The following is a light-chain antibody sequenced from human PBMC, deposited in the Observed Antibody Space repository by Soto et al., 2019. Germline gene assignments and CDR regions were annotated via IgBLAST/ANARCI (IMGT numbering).Light chain of an antibody. CDR3: CSYVGSYSYV. J-gene: IGLJ1*01. Sequence: QSALTQPRSVSGSPGQSVTVSCIGTSSDVGGYNSVSWYQEHPGKAPKLMIYDVIKRPSGVPDRFSGSKSGNTASLTISGLLAEDEADHYCCSYVGSYSYVFGTGTKVTVL. V-gene: IGLV2-11*01. CDR2: DVI. CDR1: SSDVGGYNS.